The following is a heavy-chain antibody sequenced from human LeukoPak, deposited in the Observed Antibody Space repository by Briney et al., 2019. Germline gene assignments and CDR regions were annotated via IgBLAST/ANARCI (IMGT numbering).Heavy chain of an antibody. CDR2: INSDGSNT. V-gene: IGHV3-74*01. CDR3: AREDVPNYYYYGMDV. Sequence: SGGSLRLSCAASGFTFSSYWMHWVRQAPGKGLVWVSRINSDGSNTSYADSVKGRFTISRDNAKNTLYLQMNSLRAEDTAVYYCAREDVPNYYYYGMDVWGKGTTVTVSS. CDR1: GFTFSSYW. D-gene: IGHD3-16*01. J-gene: IGHJ6*04.